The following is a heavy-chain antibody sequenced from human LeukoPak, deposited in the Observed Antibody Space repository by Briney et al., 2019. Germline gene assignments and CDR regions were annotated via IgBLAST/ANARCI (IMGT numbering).Heavy chain of an antibody. D-gene: IGHD6-13*01. J-gene: IGHJ3*02. V-gene: IGHV4-38-2*02. CDR1: GYSISSGYY. CDR3: ARGNSNAFDI. CDR2: IYHSGST. Sequence: SETLSLTCTVSGYSISSGYYWGWIRQPPGKGLEWIGSIYHSGSTYYNPSLKSRVTISVDTSKNQFSLKLSSVTAADTAVYYCARGNSNAFDIWGQGTMVTVSS.